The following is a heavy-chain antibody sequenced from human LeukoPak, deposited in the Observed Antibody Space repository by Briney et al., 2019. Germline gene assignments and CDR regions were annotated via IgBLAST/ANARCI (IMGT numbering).Heavy chain of an antibody. CDR2: IYYSGST. CDR3: ARGKYYYDSSGYPVYYFDY. J-gene: IGHJ4*02. CDR1: GGSISSSSYY. V-gene: IGHV4-39*07. Sequence: SETLSLTCTVSGGSISSSSYYWGWIRQPPGKGLEWIGSIYYSGSTYYNPSLKSRVTISVDTSKNQFSLKLSSVTAADTAVYYSARGKYYYDSSGYPVYYFDYWGQGTLVTVSS. D-gene: IGHD3-22*01.